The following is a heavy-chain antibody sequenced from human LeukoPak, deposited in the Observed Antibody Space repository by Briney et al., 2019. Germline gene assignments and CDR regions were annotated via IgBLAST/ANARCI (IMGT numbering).Heavy chain of an antibody. J-gene: IGHJ4*02. V-gene: IGHV4-59*12. CDR3: ARGVRWLQLSYFDY. CDR2: IYYSESCT. CDR1: GGSISSYY. Sequence: PSETLSLTCTVSGGSISSYYWTWIRQPPGKGLEWIGYIYYSESCTYYNPSLKSRVTISVHTSQNQFSLKLSSVTDAVTAVYYCARGVRWLQLSYFDYWGQGTLVTVPS. D-gene: IGHD5-24*01.